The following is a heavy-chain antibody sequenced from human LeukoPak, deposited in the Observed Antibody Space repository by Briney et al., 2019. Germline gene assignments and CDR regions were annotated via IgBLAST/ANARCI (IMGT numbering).Heavy chain of an antibody. CDR3: AKGAIVVVPAARTTFDY. CDR1: GFTFSSYA. D-gene: IGHD2-2*01. CDR2: ICGSGGST. V-gene: IGHV3-23*01. J-gene: IGHJ4*02. Sequence: PGGSLRPSCAGSGFTFSSYAMSWVRQASGEGVGWVSAICGSGGSTYYADSVKGRFTISRDNSKNTLYLQMNSLRAEDTAVYYCAKGAIVVVPAARTTFDYWGQGTLVTVSS.